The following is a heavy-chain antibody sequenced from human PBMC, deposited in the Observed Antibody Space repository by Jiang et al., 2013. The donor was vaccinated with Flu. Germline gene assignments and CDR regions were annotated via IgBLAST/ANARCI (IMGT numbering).Heavy chain of an antibody. V-gene: IGHV3-53*02. CDR3: ARFTMVRGFDY. CDR1: GVTVTINY. CDR2: IDSGGRT. J-gene: IGHJ4*02. D-gene: IGHD3-10*01. Sequence: VQLVETGGGLIQPGGSLRLSCAASGVTVTINYMSWVRQAPGKGLEWVSIIDSGGRTYYADSVKGRFTISRDNSKNTLDLQMNSLRAEDTAVYYCARFTMVRGFDYWGQGTLVTVSS.